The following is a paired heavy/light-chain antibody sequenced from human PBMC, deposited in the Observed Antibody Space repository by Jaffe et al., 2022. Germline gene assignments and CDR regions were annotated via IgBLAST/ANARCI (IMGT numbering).Heavy chain of an antibody. CDR3: ASMYSGSYYDDAFDI. V-gene: IGHV1-69*05. CDR1: GGTFSSYA. D-gene: IGHD1-26*01. CDR2: IIPIFGTA. Sequence: QVQLVQSGAEVKKPGSSVKVSCKASGGTFSSYAISWVRQAPGQGLEWMGGIIPIFGTANYAQKFQGRVTITTDESTSTAYMELSSLRSEDTAVYYCASMYSGSYYDDAFDIWGQGTMVTVSS. J-gene: IGHJ3*02.
Light chain of an antibody. CDR2: DVS. CDR3: CSYAGSYPG. V-gene: IGLV2-11*01. J-gene: IGLJ2*01. CDR1: SSDVGGYNY. Sequence: QSALTQPRSVSGSPGQSVTISCTGTSSDVGGYNYVSWYQQHPGKAPKLMIYDVSKRPSGVPDRFSGSKSGNTASLTISGLQAEDEADYYCCSYAGSYPGFGGGTKLTVL.